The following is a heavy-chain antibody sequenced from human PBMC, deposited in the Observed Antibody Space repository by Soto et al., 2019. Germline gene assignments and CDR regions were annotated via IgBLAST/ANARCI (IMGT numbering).Heavy chain of an antibody. D-gene: IGHD3-16*02. CDR1: GFTFDDYA. Sequence: EVQLVESGVGWGQPGRSLRLSCAASGFTFDDYAMHWVRQAPGNGLGCVSGLRWNSGSIGYEESVKGRFTISRYNAKKSQYLQMKSLRAEDTAVDYSAKDMFTLGGVIPYDAFDIWGQGTLVTVSS. CDR3: AKDMFTLGGVIPYDAFDI. J-gene: IGHJ3*02. CDR2: LRWNSGSI. V-gene: IGHV3-9*01.